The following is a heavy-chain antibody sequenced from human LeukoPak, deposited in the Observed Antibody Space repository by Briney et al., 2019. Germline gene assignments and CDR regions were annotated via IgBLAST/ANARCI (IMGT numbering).Heavy chain of an antibody. Sequence: GGSLRLSCAASGFTLSSYSMNWVRQAPGKGLEWVSYISNNSPTMYYADSAKGRFTISRDNAKNSLYLQMNSLRVEDTAVYYCARGGADGYNVGFDYWGQGTLVTVSS. D-gene: IGHD5-24*01. J-gene: IGHJ4*02. V-gene: IGHV3-48*04. CDR2: ISNNSPTM. CDR3: ARGGADGYNVGFDY. CDR1: GFTLSSYS.